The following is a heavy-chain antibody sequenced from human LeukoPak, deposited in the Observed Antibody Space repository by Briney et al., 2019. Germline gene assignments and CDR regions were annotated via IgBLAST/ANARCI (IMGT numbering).Heavy chain of an antibody. CDR3: ARAGDYYVSGSYLGY. V-gene: IGHV4-59*01. CDR2: IYHRGTA. D-gene: IGHD3-10*01. J-gene: IGHJ4*02. Sequence: SETLSLTCTVSGGSISSYYWTWIRQPPGKGLEWIGYIYHRGTANYNPSLKSRVTVSVDTSKNQFSLTLTSVTAADAAVYYCARAGDYYVSGSYLGYWGLGTLVTVSS. CDR1: GGSISSYY.